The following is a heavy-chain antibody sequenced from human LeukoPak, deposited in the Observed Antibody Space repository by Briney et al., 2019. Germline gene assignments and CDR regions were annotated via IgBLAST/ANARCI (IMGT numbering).Heavy chain of an antibody. CDR1: GFTFDDYA. V-gene: IGHV3-9*03. CDR2: ISWNSGSI. J-gene: IGHJ4*02. D-gene: IGHD6-13*01. CDR3: AEDIVGYSSSWFDY. Sequence: GGSLRLSCAASGFTFDDYAMHWVRHAPGKGLEWVSGISWNSGSIGYADSVKGRFTISRDNAKNSLYLQMNSLRAEDMALYYCAEDIVGYSSSWFDYWGQGTLVTVSS.